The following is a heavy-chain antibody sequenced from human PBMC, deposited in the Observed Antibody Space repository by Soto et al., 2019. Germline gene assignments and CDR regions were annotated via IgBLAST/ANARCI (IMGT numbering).Heavy chain of an antibody. D-gene: IGHD3-10*01. CDR1: GFTFTHYW. V-gene: IGHV3-74*01. J-gene: IGHJ4*02. CDR3: ARDLTSLETPGDDFDY. CDR2: IDETVTYT. Sequence: EVQLVESGGGLVQPGGSLRLSCAVSGFTFTHYWMHWVRPAPGKGLMWVSRIDETVTYTSYAGSVKGRFSISRDNAYTTLFLKMNRLRDDDTAVYYCARDLTSLETPGDDFDYWGQGALATGSS.